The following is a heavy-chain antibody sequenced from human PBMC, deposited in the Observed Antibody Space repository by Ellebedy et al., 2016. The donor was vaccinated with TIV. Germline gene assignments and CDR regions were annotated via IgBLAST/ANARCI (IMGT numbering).Heavy chain of an antibody. CDR3: ARDPVGVGPAFDV. J-gene: IGHJ3*01. D-gene: IGHD4-23*01. Sequence: PGGSLRLSCVAPGFTFSSYAMCWVRQAPGKGLEWVSTISDSGGNTHFPDSVKGRFTISRDNSKDTLFLQMNSLRAEDTAIYFCARDPVGVGPAFDVWGQGTMVTVSS. CDR1: GFTFSSYA. CDR2: ISDSGGNT. V-gene: IGHV3-23*01.